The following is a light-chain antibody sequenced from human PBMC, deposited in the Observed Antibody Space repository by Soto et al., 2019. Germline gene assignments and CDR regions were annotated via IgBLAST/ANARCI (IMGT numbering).Light chain of an antibody. Sequence: DIQLTQYPSLLSASIGDRVTITCRASHDISTFLAWYQQKPGKAPKLLVYEASTLQSGVPSRFSGSGSGTEFTLTISSLQPDDFATYYCQHYNSYSEAFGQRTNVDNK. CDR1: HDISTF. CDR3: QHYNSYSEA. V-gene: IGKV1-9*01. CDR2: EAS. J-gene: IGKJ1*01.